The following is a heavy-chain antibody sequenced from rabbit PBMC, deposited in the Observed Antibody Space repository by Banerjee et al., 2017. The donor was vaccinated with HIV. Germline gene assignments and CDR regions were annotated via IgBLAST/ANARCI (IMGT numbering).Heavy chain of an antibody. CDR2: IYTGSSGST. J-gene: IGHJ4*01. CDR3: ARGDSINL. Sequence: QSLEESGGDLVKPGASLTLTCTASGFDLSSSYYMCWVRQAPGKGLEWIACIYTGSSGSTYYASWAKGRFTISKTSSTTVTLQMTSLTAADTATYFCARGDSINLWGQGTLVTVS. V-gene: IGHV1S40*01. D-gene: IGHD4-1*01. CDR1: GFDLSSSYY.